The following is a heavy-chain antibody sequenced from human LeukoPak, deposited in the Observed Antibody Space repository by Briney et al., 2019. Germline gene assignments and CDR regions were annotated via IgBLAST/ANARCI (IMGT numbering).Heavy chain of an antibody. Sequence: SETLSLTCTVSGGSVSSSVSYWGWLRQPPGKGLEWIGTVFYSGNTYYNPSLKSRVTISVDRSKNQFFLSLYFVTAADTAMYYSARPSGSPYWYFDLWGRGMLATVSP. CDR3: ARPSGSPYWYFDL. D-gene: IGHD3-3*01. CDR2: VFYSGNT. CDR1: GGSVSSSVSY. V-gene: IGHV4-39*01. J-gene: IGHJ2*01.